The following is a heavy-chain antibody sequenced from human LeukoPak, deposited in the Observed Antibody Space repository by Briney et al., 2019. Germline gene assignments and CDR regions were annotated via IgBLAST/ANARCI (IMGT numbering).Heavy chain of an antibody. D-gene: IGHD5-12*01. J-gene: IGHJ4*02. CDR3: ARLGYSGYDPCPDY. CDR1: GGSISSSSYY. V-gene: IGHV4-39*01. Sequence: SETLSLTGTVSGGSISSSSYYWGWIRQPPGKGLEWIGSIYYSGSTYYNPSLKSRVTISVDTSKNQFSLKLSSVTAADTAVYYCARLGYSGYDPCPDYWGQGTLVTVSS. CDR2: IYYSGST.